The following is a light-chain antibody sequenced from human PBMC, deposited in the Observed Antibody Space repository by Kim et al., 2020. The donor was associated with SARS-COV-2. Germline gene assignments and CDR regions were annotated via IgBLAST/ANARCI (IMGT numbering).Light chain of an antibody. J-gene: IGLJ1*01. CDR2: DVN. CDR1: SSDIGNYDY. Sequence: LTQPASVSGSPGQSITISCTGTSSDIGNYDYVSWYQQHPGKAPKLLIYDVNKRPSGISNRFSGSKSGNTASLTISGLQAEDEADYYCSSYTSGRTYVFGSGTKVTVL. V-gene: IGLV2-14*03. CDR3: SSYTSGRTYV.